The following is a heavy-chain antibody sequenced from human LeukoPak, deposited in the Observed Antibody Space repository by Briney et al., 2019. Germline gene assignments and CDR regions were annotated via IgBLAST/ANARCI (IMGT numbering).Heavy chain of an antibody. CDR1: GGSISSYY. CDR3: ARDSYYGSGSYYGWFDP. J-gene: IGHJ5*02. D-gene: IGHD3-10*01. Sequence: SETLSLTCTVSGGSISSYYWSWIRQPAGKGLEWIGRIYTSGSTNYNPSLKSRVTMSVDTSKNQFSLKLSSVTAADTAVYYCARDSYYGSGSYYGWFDPWGQGTLVTVSS. CDR2: IYTSGST. V-gene: IGHV4-4*07.